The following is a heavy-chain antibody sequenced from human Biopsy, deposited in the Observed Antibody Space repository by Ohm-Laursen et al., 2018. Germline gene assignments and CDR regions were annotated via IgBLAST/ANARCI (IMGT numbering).Heavy chain of an antibody. Sequence: ASVKVSCKVSGYTLTELSIHWVRQTGGKGLEWMGGFDREERKTVYAEKFQGRVTMTEVTSTDTVYMEVTSLRSDDTAVYYCATGPYYDTRFYYNVRPFDYWGQGTLVTVS. CDR2: FDREERKT. D-gene: IGHD3-10*01. V-gene: IGHV1-24*01. CDR3: ATGPYYDTRFYYNVRPFDY. J-gene: IGHJ4*02. CDR1: GYTLTELS.